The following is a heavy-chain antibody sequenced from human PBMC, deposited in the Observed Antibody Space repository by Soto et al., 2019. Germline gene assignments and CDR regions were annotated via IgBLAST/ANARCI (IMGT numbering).Heavy chain of an antibody. CDR3: AKDVSGFCYYMDV. D-gene: IGHD3-10*01. J-gene: IGHJ6*03. CDR2: ISYDGSNK. V-gene: IGHV3-30*18. CDR1: GFTFSSYG. Sequence: GGSLRLSCAASGFTFSSYGMHWVRQAPGKGLEWVAVISYDGSNKYYADSVKGRFTISRDNSKNTLYLQMNSLRAEDTAVYYCAKDVSGFCYYMDVWGKGTTVTVSS.